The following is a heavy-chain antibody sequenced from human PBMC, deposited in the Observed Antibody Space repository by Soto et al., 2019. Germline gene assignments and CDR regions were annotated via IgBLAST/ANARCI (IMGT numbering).Heavy chain of an antibody. V-gene: IGHV3-30*03. CDR1: GFTFSSYG. CDR3: ASDVWCSGGYGMDV. CDR2: ISYDGSNK. J-gene: IGHJ6*02. Sequence: QVQLVESGGGVVQPGRSLRLSCAASGFTFSSYGMHWVRQAPGKGLEWVAVISYDGSNKYYADSVKGRFTISRDNSKNTLYLQMNSLRAEDTAVYYGASDVWCSGGYGMDVWGQGTTVSVS. D-gene: IGHD6-25*01.